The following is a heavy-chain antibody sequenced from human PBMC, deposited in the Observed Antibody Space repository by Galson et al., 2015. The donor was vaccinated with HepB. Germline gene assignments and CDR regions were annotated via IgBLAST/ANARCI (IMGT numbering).Heavy chain of an antibody. J-gene: IGHJ4*02. D-gene: IGHD2-2*01. V-gene: IGHV3-64*01. CDR2: ISSNGGST. Sequence: LRLSCAASGFTFSSYAMHWVRQAPGKGLEYVSAISSNGGSTYYANSVKGRFTISRDNSKNTLYLQMGSLRAEDMAVYYCARVAGQGHVVPAALYYFDYWGQGTLVTVSS. CDR3: ARVAGQGHVVPAALYYFDY. CDR1: GFTFSSYA.